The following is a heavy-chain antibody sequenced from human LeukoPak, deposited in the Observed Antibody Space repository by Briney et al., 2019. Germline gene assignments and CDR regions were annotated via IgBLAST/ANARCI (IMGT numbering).Heavy chain of an antibody. CDR3: ASGDSGGYYDY. V-gene: IGHV4-61*02. CDR2: IYTSGST. Sequence: SQTLSLTCTVSGGSISSGSYYWSWIRQPAGKGLEWIGRIYTSGSTNYNPSLKSRVAISVDTSKNQFSLKLSSVTAADTAVYYCASGDSGGYYDYWGQGTLVTVSS. D-gene: IGHD3-22*01. J-gene: IGHJ4*02. CDR1: GGSISSGSYY.